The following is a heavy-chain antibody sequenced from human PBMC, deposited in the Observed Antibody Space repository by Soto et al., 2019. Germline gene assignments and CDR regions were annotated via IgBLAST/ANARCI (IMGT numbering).Heavy chain of an antibody. CDR2: ISGSGGST. CDR1: GFTFSSYA. CDR3: AKDQSDDFWSGPEAFDT. J-gene: IGHJ3*02. D-gene: IGHD3-3*01. V-gene: IGHV3-23*01. Sequence: GGSLRLSCAASGFTFSSYAMSWVRQAPGKGLEWVSAISGSGGSTYYADSVKGRFTISRDNSKNTLYLLMNSLRAEDTAVYYCAKDQSDDFWSGPEAFDTWGQGTMVTVSS.